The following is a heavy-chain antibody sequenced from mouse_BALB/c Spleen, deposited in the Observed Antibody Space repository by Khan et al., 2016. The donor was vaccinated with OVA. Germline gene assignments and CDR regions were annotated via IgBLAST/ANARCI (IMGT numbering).Heavy chain of an antibody. CDR2: ISYSGST. Sequence: QLEESGPGLVKPSQSLSLTCTVTGYSITSDYAWNWIRQFPGNKLEWMGYISYSGSTSYNPSLKSRISITRDTSKNQFFLQLNSVTTEDTATYYCASVGDYGAMDYWGQGTSVTVSS. CDR1: GYSITSDYA. V-gene: IGHV3-2*02. CDR3: ASVGDYGAMDY. J-gene: IGHJ4*01.